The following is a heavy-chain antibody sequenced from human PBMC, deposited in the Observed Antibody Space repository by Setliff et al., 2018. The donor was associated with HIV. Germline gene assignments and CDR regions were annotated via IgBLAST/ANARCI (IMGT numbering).Heavy chain of an antibody. CDR3: AKGGGLNFRYHDWFVKI. CDR1: GYTFTSYY. Sequence: ASVKVSCKASGYTFTSYYMHWVRQAPGQGLEWMGIINPSGGSTSYAQKFQGRVTMTRDTSTSTVYMELSSLRDSDTAMYYCAKGGGLNFRYHDWFVKIWGQGTLVTVSS. V-gene: IGHV1-46*01. D-gene: IGHD3-9*01. J-gene: IGHJ4*03. CDR2: INPSGGST.